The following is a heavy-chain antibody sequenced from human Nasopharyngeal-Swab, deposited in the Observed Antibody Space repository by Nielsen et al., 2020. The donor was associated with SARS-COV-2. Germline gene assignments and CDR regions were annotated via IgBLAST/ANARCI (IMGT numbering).Heavy chain of an antibody. D-gene: IGHD6-19*01. CDR1: GDSRGNFY. J-gene: IGHJ4*02. CDR2: VYLSGST. V-gene: IGHV4-4*07. CDR3: ARSPRGTSVWPYHFDS. Sequence: SETLSLTCSVSGDSRGNFYWSWIRQPAGKGLEWIGRVYLSGSTYYNPSFRSRVTMSLGTSYNQLSLRLSSVTADDTAVYYCARSPRGTSVWPYHFDSWGQGTLVTVSS.